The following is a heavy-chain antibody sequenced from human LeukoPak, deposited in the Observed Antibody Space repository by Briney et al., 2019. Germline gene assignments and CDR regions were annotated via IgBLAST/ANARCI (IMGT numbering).Heavy chain of an antibody. CDR3: ASRYCSGGDCYSWFDP. CDR2: IIPISGTA. D-gene: IGHD2-15*01. J-gene: IGHJ5*02. CDR1: GGTFTSYA. V-gene: IGHV1-69*13. Sequence: GASVKVSCKASGGTFTSYAISWVRQAPGQGLEWMGGIIPISGTANYAQKFQGRVTITADESTSAAYVELSSLRSEDTAVYYCASRYCSGGDCYSWFDPWGQGTLVTVSS.